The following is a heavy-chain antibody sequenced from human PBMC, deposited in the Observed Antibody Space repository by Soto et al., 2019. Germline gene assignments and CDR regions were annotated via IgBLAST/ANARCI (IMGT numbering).Heavy chain of an antibody. CDR1: GGTFSSYT. CDR2: IIPILGIA. D-gene: IGHD6-19*01. CDR3: ARDASSGSEYFQH. J-gene: IGHJ1*01. V-gene: IGHV1-69*02. Sequence: SVKVSCKASGGTFSSYTISWVRQAPGQGLEWMGRIIPILGIANYAQKFQGRVTITADKSTSTAYMELSSLRSEDTAVYYCARDASSGSEYFQHWGQGTLVTVSS.